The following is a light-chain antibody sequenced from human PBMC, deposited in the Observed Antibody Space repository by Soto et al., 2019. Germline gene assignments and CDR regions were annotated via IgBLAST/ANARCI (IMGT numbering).Light chain of an antibody. Sequence: IVMTQSPATLSVSPGERATLSCRASQSVSSNLAWYQQKPGQAPRLLIYGASTRATGIPARFSGSGSGTEFTLTISSRQSEDFAVYYCQQYNNWPPYTLGQGTKLEIK. CDR1: QSVSSN. CDR2: GAS. J-gene: IGKJ2*01. CDR3: QQYNNWPPYT. V-gene: IGKV3-15*01.